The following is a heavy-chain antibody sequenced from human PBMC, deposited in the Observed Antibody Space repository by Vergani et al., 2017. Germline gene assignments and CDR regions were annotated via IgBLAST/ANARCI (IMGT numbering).Heavy chain of an antibody. CDR3: ARETRDTPSSLDY. Sequence: QVQLVESGGGVVQPGRSLRLSCTPSSFKLGDYGMHWVRQAPGRGLEWVSMTWYEGNNNYYADSVEGRFTISKDISKNTLYLQMNSLRGDDTAVYYCARETRDTPSSLDYWGQGTLVTVSS. CDR1: SFKLGDYG. CDR2: TWYEGNNN. D-gene: IGHD5-24*01. J-gene: IGHJ4*02. V-gene: IGHV3-33*01.